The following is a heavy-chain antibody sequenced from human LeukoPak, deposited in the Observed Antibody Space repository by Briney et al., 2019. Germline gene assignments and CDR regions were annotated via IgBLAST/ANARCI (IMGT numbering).Heavy chain of an antibody. CDR1: GGSISSYY. D-gene: IGHD3-3*01. Sequence: PSETLSLTCTVSGGSISSYYWSWIRQPPGKGLEWIGYIYYSGSTNYNPSLKSRVTISVDTSKNQFSLKLSSVTAADTAVYYCARQVVRGYDFWSGYSGNDAFDIWGQGTMVTVSS. CDR3: ARQVVRGYDFWSGYSGNDAFDI. CDR2: IYYSGST. J-gene: IGHJ3*02. V-gene: IGHV4-59*08.